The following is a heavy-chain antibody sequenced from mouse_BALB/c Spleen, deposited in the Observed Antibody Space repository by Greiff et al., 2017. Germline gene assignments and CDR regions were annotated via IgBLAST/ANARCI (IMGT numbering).Heavy chain of an antibody. V-gene: IGHV1-87*01. CDR3: AGGKIFYAMDY. D-gene: IGHD2-1*01. J-gene: IGHJ4*01. Sequence: QVQLKESGAELARPGASVKLSCKASGYTFTSYWMQWVKQRPGQGLEWIGAIYPGDGDTRYTQKFKGKATLTADKSSSTAYMQLSSLASEDSAVYYCAGGKIFYAMDYWGQGTSVTVSS. CDR2: IYPGDGDT. CDR1: GYTFTSYW.